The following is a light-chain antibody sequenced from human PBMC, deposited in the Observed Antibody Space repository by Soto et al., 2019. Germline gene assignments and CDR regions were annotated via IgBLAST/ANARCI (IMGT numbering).Light chain of an antibody. CDR1: SSNIGSNY. CDR3: AAWDDSLRGGL. Sequence: QSVLTQPPSASGTPGQRVTISCSGSSSNIGSNYVYWYQQLPGAAPKLLIYNNNQRPSGVPDRFSGSKSGTSASLAISGLRSEDEADYYCAAWDDSLRGGLFGGGTKLTVL. V-gene: IGLV1-47*02. J-gene: IGLJ2*01. CDR2: NNN.